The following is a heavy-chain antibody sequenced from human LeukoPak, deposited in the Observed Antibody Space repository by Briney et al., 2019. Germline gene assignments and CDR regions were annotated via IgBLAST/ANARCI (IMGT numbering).Heavy chain of an antibody. Sequence: ASVKVSCKASGYTFTSYYMHWVRQAPGQGLEWMGIINPSGGSTSYAQKFQGRVTMTRDTSTSTVYMELSSLRSEDTAVYYCARVDYPYGSGTKLGDYWGQGTLVTVSS. CDR2: INPSGGST. V-gene: IGHV1-46*01. CDR3: ARVDYPYGSGTKLGDY. J-gene: IGHJ4*02. CDR1: GYTFTSYY. D-gene: IGHD3-10*01.